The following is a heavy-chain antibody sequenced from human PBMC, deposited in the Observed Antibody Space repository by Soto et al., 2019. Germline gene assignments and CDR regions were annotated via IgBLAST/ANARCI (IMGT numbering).Heavy chain of an antibody. V-gene: IGHV1-69*13. D-gene: IGHD1-26*01. CDR3: ASLGVIGYSGSYFAFGMDV. CDR2: IIPIFGTA. Sequence: SVKVSCKASGYTFTSYGISWVRQAPGQGLQWMGGIIPIFGTANYAQKFQGRVTITADESTSTAYMELSSLRSEDTAVYYCASLGVIGYSGSYFAFGMDVWGQGTTVTVSS. J-gene: IGHJ6*02. CDR1: GYTFTSYG.